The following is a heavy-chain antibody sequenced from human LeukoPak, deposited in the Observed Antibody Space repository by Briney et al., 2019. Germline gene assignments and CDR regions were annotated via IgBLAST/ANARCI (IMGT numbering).Heavy chain of an antibody. CDR2: IYYSGST. J-gene: IGHJ5*02. Sequence: SETLSLTCTVSGGSTSSYYWSWIRQPPGKGLEWIGYIYYSGSTNYNPSLKSRVTISVDTSKNQFSLKLSSVTAADTAVYYCARHIFSGGWFDPWGQGTLVTVSS. V-gene: IGHV4-59*08. D-gene: IGHD3-9*01. CDR3: ARHIFSGGWFDP. CDR1: GGSTSSYY.